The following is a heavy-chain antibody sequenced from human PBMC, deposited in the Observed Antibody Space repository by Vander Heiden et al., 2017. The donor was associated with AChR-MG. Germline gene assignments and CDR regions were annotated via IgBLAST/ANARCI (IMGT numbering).Heavy chain of an antibody. D-gene: IGHD6-19*01. CDR3: ARDLSAVAGTYSDY. Sequence: QVQLVESGGGVVQPGRSLRPSCAASGFTFSSYAMHWVRQAPGKGLEWVAVISYDGSNKYYAGSVKGRFTISRDNSKNTLYLQMNSLRAEDTAVYYCARDLSAVAGTYSDYWGQGTLVTVSS. J-gene: IGHJ4*02. CDR2: ISYDGSNK. V-gene: IGHV3-30-3*01. CDR1: GFTFSSYA.